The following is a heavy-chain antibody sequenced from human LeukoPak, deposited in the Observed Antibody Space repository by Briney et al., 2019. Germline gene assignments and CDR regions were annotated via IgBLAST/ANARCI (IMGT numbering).Heavy chain of an antibody. CDR3: AKADSIAVAGPVDY. D-gene: IGHD6-19*01. V-gene: IGHV3-9*01. CDR1: GFTFDDYA. J-gene: IGHJ4*02. CDR2: ISWNSGSI. Sequence: PGRSLRLSCAASGFTFDDYAMHWVRQAPGKGLEWVSGISWNSGSIGYADSVKGRFTISRDNAKNSLYLQMNSLRAEDTALYYCAKADSIAVAGPVDYWGQGTLVTVSS.